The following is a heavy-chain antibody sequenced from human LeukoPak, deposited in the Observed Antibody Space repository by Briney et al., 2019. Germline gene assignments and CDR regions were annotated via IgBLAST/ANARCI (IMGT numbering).Heavy chain of an antibody. D-gene: IGHD2-15*01. V-gene: IGHV3-30*18. CDR2: ISYDGSNK. CDR3: AKDLDIVVVVAATGFDY. Sequence: SGGSLRLSCAASGFTFSSYGMHWVRQAPGKGLKWVAVISYDGSNKYYADSVKGRFTISRDNSKNTLYLQMNSLRAEDTAVYYCAKDLDIVVVVAATGFDYWGQGTLVTVSS. CDR1: GFTFSSYG. J-gene: IGHJ4*02.